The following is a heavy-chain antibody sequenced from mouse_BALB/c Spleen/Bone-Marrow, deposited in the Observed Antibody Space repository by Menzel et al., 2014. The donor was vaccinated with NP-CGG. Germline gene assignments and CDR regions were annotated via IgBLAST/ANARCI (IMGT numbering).Heavy chain of an antibody. Sequence: QVQLQQSGPELVKPGASVKISCKASGYAFSSSWMNWVKQRPGQGLEWIGRIYPGDGDTKYNGKFKGKATLTADKSSGTAYMQLSSLTSVDSAVYSCARSDGYRDMDYWGQGTSVTVSS. J-gene: IGHJ4*01. CDR2: IYPGDGDT. V-gene: IGHV1-82*01. CDR1: GYAFSSSW. CDR3: ARSDGYRDMDY. D-gene: IGHD2-3*01.